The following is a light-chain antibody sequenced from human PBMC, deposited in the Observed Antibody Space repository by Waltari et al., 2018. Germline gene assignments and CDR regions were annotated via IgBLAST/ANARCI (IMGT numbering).Light chain of an antibody. V-gene: IGLV1-51*02. CDR2: ENS. CDR3: GTWDSSLSGAV. J-gene: IGLJ7*01. Sequence: QSVLTQPPSVSAVPGQRVPISCSGGRSTIGYNYVTWNRHFPGTAPKLLIYENSERPSGIPGRFSGSKSGTSATLDITGLQAGDEADYYCGTWDSSLSGAVFGGGTHLTVL. CDR1: RSTIGYNY.